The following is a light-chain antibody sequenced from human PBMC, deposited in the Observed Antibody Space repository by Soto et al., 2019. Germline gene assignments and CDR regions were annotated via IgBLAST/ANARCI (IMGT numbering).Light chain of an antibody. CDR2: SNT. CDR1: SSNIGAGYD. V-gene: IGLV1-44*01. CDR3: AAWDDSLNGGV. J-gene: IGLJ3*02. Sequence: QSVLTQPPSVSGAPGQRVTISCTGSSSNIGAGYDVHWYQQVPGTAPKLLIFSNTLRPSGVPERFSGSTSGTSASLAISGLQSEDEADYYCAAWDDSLNGGVFGGGTKLTVL.